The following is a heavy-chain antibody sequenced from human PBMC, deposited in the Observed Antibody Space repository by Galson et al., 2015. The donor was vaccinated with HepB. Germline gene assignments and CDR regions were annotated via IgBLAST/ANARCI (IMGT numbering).Heavy chain of an antibody. CDR3: ASMGGSADPDAFDI. D-gene: IGHD3-16*01. J-gene: IGHJ3*02. V-gene: IGHV3-30*04. Sequence: SLRLSCAASGFTFSSYAMHWVRQAPGKGLEWVAVISYDGSNKYYADSVKGRFTISRDNSKNTLYLQMNSLRAEDTAVYYCASMGGSADPDAFDIWGQGTMVTVSS. CDR2: ISYDGSNK. CDR1: GFTFSSYA.